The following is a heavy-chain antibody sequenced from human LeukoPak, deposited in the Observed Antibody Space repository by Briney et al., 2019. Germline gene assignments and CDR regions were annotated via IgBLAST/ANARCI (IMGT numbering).Heavy chain of an antibody. J-gene: IGHJ4*02. D-gene: IGHD6-6*01. CDR1: GFTFDDA. Sequence: GGSLRLSCAASGFTFDDAMHWVRQAPGKGLEWVSGINWNSGNIGYADSLKGRFTISRDNAKNSLYLQMNSLRAEDMALYYCVKGAYSSSSSSFEYWGQGTLVTVSS. CDR2: INWNSGNI. V-gene: IGHV3-9*03. CDR3: VKGAYSSSSSSFEY.